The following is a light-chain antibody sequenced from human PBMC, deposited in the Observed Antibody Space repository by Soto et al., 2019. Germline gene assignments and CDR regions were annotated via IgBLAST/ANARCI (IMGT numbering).Light chain of an antibody. CDR1: NSNIGNNH. Sequence: QSVLTQPPSVSAAPGQMVTISCSGRNSNIGNNHVSWYQRLPGTAPKLLIYDSHKRPSGIPTRFSGSKSGASASLGISGLQPGDEADYYCGTWDDSLHSVVFGGGTKLTVL. V-gene: IGLV1-51*01. J-gene: IGLJ2*01. CDR3: GTWDDSLHSVV. CDR2: DSH.